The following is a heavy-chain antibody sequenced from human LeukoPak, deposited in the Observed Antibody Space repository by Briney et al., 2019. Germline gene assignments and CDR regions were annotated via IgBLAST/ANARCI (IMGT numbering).Heavy chain of an antibody. V-gene: IGHV3-9*01. CDR2: ISWDSGSI. CDR1: GFTFDDYA. J-gene: IGHJ3*02. Sequence: PGRSLRLSCAASGFTFDDYAMHWVRQAPGKGLEWFSGISWDSGSIGYADSVKGRFTIARDNAKNSLYLQMNSLRTEDTALYYCAKIIGNYEGFAAFDIWGQGTMVTVSS. D-gene: IGHD4-11*01. CDR3: AKIIGNYEGFAAFDI.